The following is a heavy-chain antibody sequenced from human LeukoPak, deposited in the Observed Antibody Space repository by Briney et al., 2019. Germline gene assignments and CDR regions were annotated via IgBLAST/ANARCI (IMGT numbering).Heavy chain of an antibody. D-gene: IGHD3-9*01. J-gene: IGHJ4*02. CDR3: AKWGDYGVLTGYYISDY. V-gene: IGHV3-23*01. CDR1: GFTFSNYA. Sequence: GASLRLSCAASGFTFSNYAMSWVRQAPGKGLEWVSAITGSGGNTYYADSVKGRFTISRDNSKNTVFLQMNSLRAEDTAVYYCAKWGDYGVLTGYYISDYWGQGTLVTVSS. CDR2: ITGSGGNT.